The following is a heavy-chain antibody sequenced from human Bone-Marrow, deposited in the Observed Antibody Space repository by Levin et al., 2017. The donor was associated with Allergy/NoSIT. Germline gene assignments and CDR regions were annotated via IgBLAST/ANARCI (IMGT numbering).Heavy chain of an antibody. Sequence: LSLPCAASGFTFSDYYMSWIRPAPGQGLEWLSYISGSSSYTNNADSVKGRFTISRDNTKNSLYLQMNSLRAEDTAVYYCARIKWRLTGYYIDYWGQGTLVTVSS. CDR1: GFTFSDYY. CDR2: ISGSSSYT. V-gene: IGHV3-11*03. J-gene: IGHJ4*02. D-gene: IGHD3-9*01. CDR3: ARIKWRLTGYYIDY.